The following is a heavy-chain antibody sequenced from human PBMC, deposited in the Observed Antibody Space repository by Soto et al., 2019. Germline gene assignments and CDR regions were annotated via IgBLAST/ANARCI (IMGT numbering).Heavy chain of an antibody. CDR3: TRSNSSGSDY. Sequence: EVQLVESGGDLVQPGGSLRLSCEASGFTFISYWRHWVRQAPGKGLVWVSLINGDGMTTSYADSVKGRFTISRDNAKNTMYMQINTLTADGTALYYCTRSNSSGSDYWGQGTRVTVSS. V-gene: IGHV3-74*01. CDR1: GFTFISYW. D-gene: IGHD6-19*01. CDR2: INGDGMTT. J-gene: IGHJ4*02.